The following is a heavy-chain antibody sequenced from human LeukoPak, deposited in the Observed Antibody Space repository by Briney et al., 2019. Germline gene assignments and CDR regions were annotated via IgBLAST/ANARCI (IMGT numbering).Heavy chain of an antibody. CDR1: GYTFTGYY. J-gene: IGHJ4*02. Sequence: GASVKVSCKASGYTFTGYYMHWVRQAPGQGLEWMGRINPNSGGINYAQKFQGRVTMTRDTSISTTYMELNRLRSDDTAVYYCARERPVWGNDYWGQGTLVTVSS. CDR2: INPNSGGI. V-gene: IGHV1-2*06. D-gene: IGHD3-16*01. CDR3: ARERPVWGNDY.